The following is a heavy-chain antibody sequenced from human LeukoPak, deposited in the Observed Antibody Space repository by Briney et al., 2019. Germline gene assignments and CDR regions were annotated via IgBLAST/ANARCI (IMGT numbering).Heavy chain of an antibody. Sequence: SETLSLTCTVSGGSISSYYWSWIRQPAGKGLEWIGRIYTSGSTNYNPSLKSRVTMSVDTSKNQFSLKLSSVTAADTAVYYCARTTGTTSYYYYYMGVWGKGTTVTVSS. J-gene: IGHJ6*03. CDR2: IYTSGST. CDR1: GGSISSYY. V-gene: IGHV4-4*07. D-gene: IGHD1-1*01. CDR3: ARTTGTTSYYYYYMGV.